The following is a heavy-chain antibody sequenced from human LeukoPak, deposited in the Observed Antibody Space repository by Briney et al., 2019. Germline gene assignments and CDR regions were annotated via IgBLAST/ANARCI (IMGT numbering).Heavy chain of an antibody. CDR3: ATAGPYSGSYYAFDI. CDR2: FDPEDGET. CDR1: GYTLTELS. D-gene: IGHD1-26*01. J-gene: IGHJ3*02. Sequence: ASVKVSCKVSGYTLTELSMHWVRDAPGKGLEWMGGFDPEDGETIYAQKFQGRVTMTEDTSTDTAYMELSSLRSEDTAVYYCATAGPYSGSYYAFDIWGQGTMVTVSS. V-gene: IGHV1-24*01.